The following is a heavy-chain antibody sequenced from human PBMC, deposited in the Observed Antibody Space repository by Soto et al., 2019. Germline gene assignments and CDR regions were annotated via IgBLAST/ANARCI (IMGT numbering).Heavy chain of an antibody. CDR1: GFTFSSYG. V-gene: IGHV3-33*01. D-gene: IGHD3-22*01. Sequence: QVKLVASGGGVVQPGRSLRLSCAASGFTFSSYGMHWVRQAPGKGLEWVAVIWYDGSNKYYADSVKGRFTISRDNSKNTLYLQMNSLRAEDTAVYYCARDSNYDSSGYRTDYWGQGTLVTVSS. J-gene: IGHJ4*02. CDR2: IWYDGSNK. CDR3: ARDSNYDSSGYRTDY.